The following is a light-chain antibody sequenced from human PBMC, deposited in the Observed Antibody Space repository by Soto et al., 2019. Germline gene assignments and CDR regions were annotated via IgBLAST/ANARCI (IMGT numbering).Light chain of an antibody. Sequence: EIVMPQSRATLSVSPGERAPLSCRASQSVSSNLAWYQQIPGQAPRLLIYGASTRATGIPVRFSGSASGTEFTLTISSLQSEDFTVYYCQQYNKWPLTFGQGTKVDI. CDR3: QQYNKWPLT. CDR2: GAS. CDR1: QSVSSN. J-gene: IGKJ1*01. V-gene: IGKV3-15*01.